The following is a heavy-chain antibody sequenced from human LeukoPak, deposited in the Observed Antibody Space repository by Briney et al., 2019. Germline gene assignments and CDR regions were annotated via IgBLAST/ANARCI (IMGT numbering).Heavy chain of an antibody. Sequence: RTSETLSLTCTVSGVSISSYCWSWIRQPAGKGLEWIGRVYTSGSTNYNPSLKSRVTMSVDTSKNQFSLKLSSVTAADTAVYYCARDQRFGAYYYYMDVWGKGTTVTISS. CDR3: ARDQRFGAYYYYMDV. V-gene: IGHV4-4*07. CDR1: GVSISSYC. D-gene: IGHD3-10*01. J-gene: IGHJ6*03. CDR2: VYTSGST.